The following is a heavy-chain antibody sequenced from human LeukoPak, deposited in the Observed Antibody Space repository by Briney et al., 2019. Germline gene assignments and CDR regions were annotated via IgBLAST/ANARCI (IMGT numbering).Heavy chain of an antibody. V-gene: IGHV3-23*01. CDR2: ISGSGGST. CDR1: GFTFSSYW. CDR3: AKDGIPRVGVILDY. Sequence: GGSLRLSCAAFGFTFSSYWMTWVRQAPGKGLEWVSAISGSGGSTYYADSVKGRFTISRDNSKNTLYLQMNSLRAEATAVYYCAKDGIPRVGVILDYGAREPWSPSPQ. J-gene: IGHJ4*02. D-gene: IGHD3-10*01.